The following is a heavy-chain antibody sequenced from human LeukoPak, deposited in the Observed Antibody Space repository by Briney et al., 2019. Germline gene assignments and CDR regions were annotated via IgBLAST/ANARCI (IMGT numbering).Heavy chain of an antibody. V-gene: IGHV3-21*01. CDR1: GFTFSSYS. CDR3: ARDLSGVYDFWSGYYCMDV. CDR2: ISSSSSYI. Sequence: GGSLRLSCAASGFTFSSYSMNWVRQAPGKGLEWVSSISSSSSYIYYADSVKGRFTISRDNAKNSLYLQMNSLRAEDTAVYYCARDLSGVYDFWSGYYCMDVWGQGTTVTVSS. D-gene: IGHD3-3*01. J-gene: IGHJ6*02.